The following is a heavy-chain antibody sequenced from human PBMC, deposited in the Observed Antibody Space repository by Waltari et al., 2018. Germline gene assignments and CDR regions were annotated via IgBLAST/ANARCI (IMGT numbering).Heavy chain of an antibody. CDR2: INHSGST. CDR1: GGSFRGYY. V-gene: IGHV4-34*01. J-gene: IGHJ4*02. Sequence: QVQLQQWGAGLLKPSETLSLTCAVYGGSFRGYYWRWLRQPPGKGLEWIGEINHSGSTNYNPSLKSRVTISVDTSKNQFSLKLSSVTAADTAVYYCARVGAQQLGSARDYWGQGTLVTVSS. CDR3: ARVGAQQLGSARDY. D-gene: IGHD6-13*01.